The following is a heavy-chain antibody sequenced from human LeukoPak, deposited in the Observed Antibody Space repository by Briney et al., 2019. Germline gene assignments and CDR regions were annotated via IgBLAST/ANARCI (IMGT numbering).Heavy chain of an antibody. CDR1: GFTVNSNY. D-gene: IGHD2-21*02. CDR3: TSWGDTTAEYFQR. Sequence: GGSLRLSCAASGFTVNSNYMSWVRQAPGKGLEWVSAISGSGGSTYYADSVKGRFTISRDNAQNSMYLQMNSLRVEDTAVYYCTSWGDTTAEYFQRWGQGTLVTVSS. J-gene: IGHJ1*01. CDR2: ISGSGGST. V-gene: IGHV3-23*01.